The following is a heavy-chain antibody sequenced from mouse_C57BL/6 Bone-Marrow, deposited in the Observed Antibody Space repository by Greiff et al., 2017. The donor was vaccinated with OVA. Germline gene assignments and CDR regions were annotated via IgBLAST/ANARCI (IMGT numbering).Heavy chain of an antibody. D-gene: IGHD2-13*01. CDR2: IYPGDGDT. CDR3: AISENDDYECYAIDV. V-gene: IGHV1-82*01. J-gene: IGHJ4*01. CDR1: GYAFSSSW. Sequence: QVQLQQSGPELVKPGASVKISCKASGYAFSSSWMNWVKQRPGKGLEWIGRIYPGDGDTNYNGKFKGKATLTADKSSSTAYMQLSSLTSEDSAVYFCAISENDDYECYAIDVWGQGTSVTVSS.